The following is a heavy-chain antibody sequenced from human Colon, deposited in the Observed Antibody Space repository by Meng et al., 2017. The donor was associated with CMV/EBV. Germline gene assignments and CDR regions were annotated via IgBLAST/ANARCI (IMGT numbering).Heavy chain of an antibody. CDR3: VRGRNVFGGDY. Sequence: GESLKISCAASGFTFNTYEMNWVCQAPGKGLEWVSYISSSGSTIFYADSVKGRFTISRDNAKNTLYLQISSLRAEDMAVYYCVRGRNVFGGDYWGQGTLVTVSS. D-gene: IGHD3-16*01. CDR2: ISSSGSTI. CDR1: GFTFNTYE. V-gene: IGHV3-48*03. J-gene: IGHJ4*02.